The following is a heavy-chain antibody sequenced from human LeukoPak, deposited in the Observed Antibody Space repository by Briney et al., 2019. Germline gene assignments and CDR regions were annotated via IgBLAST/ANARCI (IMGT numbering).Heavy chain of an antibody. CDR3: AMVGQQLLDY. CDR2: ISSSSTYI. V-gene: IGHV3-21*01. D-gene: IGHD6-13*01. J-gene: IGHJ4*02. CDR1: GFTFSSYS. Sequence: GGSLRLSCAVSGFTFSSYSMNWVRQAPGKGLAWVSSISSSSTYIYYADSVKGRFTISRDNAKNSLFLQVNSLRAEDTAVYYFAMVGQQLLDYWLQATLVSDSS.